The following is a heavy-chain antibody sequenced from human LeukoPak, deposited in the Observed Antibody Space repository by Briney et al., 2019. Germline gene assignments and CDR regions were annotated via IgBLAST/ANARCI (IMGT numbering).Heavy chain of an antibody. J-gene: IGHJ3*02. CDR3: ARGLTGRDAFDI. V-gene: IGHV4-34*01. Sequence: SETLSLTCAVYGGSFSGYYWSWIRQPPGKGLEWIGEINHSGSTNYNPSLKSRVTISVDTSKNQFSLKLSSVTAADTAVYYCARGLTGRDAFDIWGQGTMVTVSS. CDR1: GGSFSGYY. CDR2: INHSGST. D-gene: IGHD3-9*01.